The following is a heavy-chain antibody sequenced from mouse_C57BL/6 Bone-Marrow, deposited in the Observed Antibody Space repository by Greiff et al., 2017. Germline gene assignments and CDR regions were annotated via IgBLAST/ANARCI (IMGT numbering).Heavy chain of an antibody. CDR2: ISYDGSN. CDR3: ASYYYAMDY. J-gene: IGHJ4*01. CDR1: GYSITSGYY. Sequence: EVQLQESGPGLVKPSQSLSLTCSVTGYSITSGYYWNWIRQFPGNKLEWMGYISYDGSNNYNPSLKNRISITRDTSKNQFFLKLKSVTTEDTATYYCASYYYAMDYWGQGTSVTVSS. V-gene: IGHV3-6*01.